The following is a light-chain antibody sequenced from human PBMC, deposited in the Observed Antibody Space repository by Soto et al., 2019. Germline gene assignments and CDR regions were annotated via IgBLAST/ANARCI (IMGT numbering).Light chain of an antibody. V-gene: IGKV3-15*01. J-gene: IGKJ1*01. CDR3: QQYNNWLRT. CDR1: QSVGSN. Sequence: EVVMTQSPATLSVSPGERATLSCRASQSVGSNLAWYQQKPGQAPRLLIYSASTRATGIPAKFSGSGSGTEFTLTISSLEPEDFAVYYCQQYNNWLRTFGQGTKVDI. CDR2: SAS.